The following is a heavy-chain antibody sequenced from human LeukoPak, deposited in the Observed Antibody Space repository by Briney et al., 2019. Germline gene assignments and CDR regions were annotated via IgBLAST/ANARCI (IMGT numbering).Heavy chain of an antibody. V-gene: IGHV3-43*02. CDR3: AKESGKFDY. Sequence: GGSLRLSCVASGLNFDDSVMHWVRQAPGKGLEWVSLISADGGSTFSADSVKGRFSISRDNSKDSLYLQMNSLRSEDTAMYYCAKESGKFDYWGQGTLVAVSS. CDR1: GLNFDDSV. J-gene: IGHJ4*02. CDR2: ISADGGST.